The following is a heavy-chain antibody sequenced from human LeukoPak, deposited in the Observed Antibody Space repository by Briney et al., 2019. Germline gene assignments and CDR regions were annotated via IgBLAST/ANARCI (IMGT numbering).Heavy chain of an antibody. D-gene: IGHD2-2*03. J-gene: IGHJ6*02. CDR3: ARDMDNYYYGMDV. Sequence: SVKVSCKASGGTFSSYVISWVRQAPGQGLEWMGRIIPILGIANYAQKFQGRVTITADKSTSTAYMELSSLRSEDTAVYYCARDMDNYYYGMDVWGQGTTVTVSS. CDR2: IIPILGIA. V-gene: IGHV1-69*04. CDR1: GGTFSSYV.